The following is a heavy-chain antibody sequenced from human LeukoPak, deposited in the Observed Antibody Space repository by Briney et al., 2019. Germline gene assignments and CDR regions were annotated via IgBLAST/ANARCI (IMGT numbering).Heavy chain of an antibody. CDR1: GYTFTNYY. CDR2: INPSGGST. J-gene: IGHJ4*02. V-gene: IGHV1-46*01. CDR3: ARNSGSGLDY. D-gene: IGHD1-26*01. Sequence: ASVKVSCKAFGYTFTNYYIHWVRQAPGQGLEWMGFINPSGGSTSYAQKFQGRVTMTGDTSTNTVYMELSSLRSEDTAVYYCARNSGSGLDYWGQGTLVTVSS.